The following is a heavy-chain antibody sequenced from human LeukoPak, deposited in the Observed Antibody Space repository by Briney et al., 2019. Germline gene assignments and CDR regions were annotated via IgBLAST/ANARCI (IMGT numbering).Heavy chain of an antibody. J-gene: IGHJ5*02. Sequence: ASVKVSCKASGYTFTGYYMHWVRQAPGQGLEWMGWINPNSGGTNYAQKFQGRVTMTRDTSISTAYMGLSRLRSDDTAVYYCARKVPNDSSGYYYRGQFDPWGQGTLVTVSS. CDR3: ARKVPNDSSGYYYRGQFDP. D-gene: IGHD3-22*01. CDR2: INPNSGGT. V-gene: IGHV1-2*02. CDR1: GYTFTGYY.